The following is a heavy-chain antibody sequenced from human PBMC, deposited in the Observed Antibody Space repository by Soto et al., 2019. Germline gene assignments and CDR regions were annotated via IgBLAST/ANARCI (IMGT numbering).Heavy chain of an antibody. CDR3: AREDQLGHFDY. V-gene: IGHV4-4*07. CDR1: GGSIIGYF. J-gene: IGHJ4*02. CDR2: IYTSGNT. D-gene: IGHD1-1*01. Sequence: SETLSLTCTVSGGSIIGYFWSWVRQPAGKGLEWIGRIYTSGNTDYNPSLKSRVTMSSDKSENLLSLKVTSVTAADTAVYFCAREDQLGHFDYWGQGALVTVSS.